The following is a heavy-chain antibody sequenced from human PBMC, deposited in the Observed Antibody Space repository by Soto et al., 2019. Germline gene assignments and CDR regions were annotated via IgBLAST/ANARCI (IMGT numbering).Heavy chain of an antibody. J-gene: IGHJ6*02. Sequence: ASVKVSCKASGYTFTSYGISWVRQAPGQGLEWMGWISAYNGSTNYAQKLQGRVTMTTDTSTSTAYMELRSLRSDDTAVYYCARDESGGYYDFWSGYFANYYYYGMDVWGQGTTVTVSS. CDR2: ISAYNGST. D-gene: IGHD3-3*01. V-gene: IGHV1-18*04. CDR3: ARDESGGYYDFWSGYFANYYYYGMDV. CDR1: GYTFTSYG.